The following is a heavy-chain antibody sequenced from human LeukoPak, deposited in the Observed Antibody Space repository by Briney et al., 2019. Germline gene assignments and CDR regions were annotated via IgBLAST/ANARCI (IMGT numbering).Heavy chain of an antibody. Sequence: GESLKISCEGSGYFFNSYWIAWVRQLPGKGLEWMGIIYPSDLDIRYSPSFQGQVTMSVDKSNSIAYLQWNSLKASDTGMYFCARGDPTGGNYHTLDYWGQGTLVTVPS. CDR3: ARGDPTGGNYHTLDY. CDR2: IYPSDLDI. J-gene: IGHJ4*02. CDR1: GYFFNSYW. V-gene: IGHV5-51*01. D-gene: IGHD5-24*01.